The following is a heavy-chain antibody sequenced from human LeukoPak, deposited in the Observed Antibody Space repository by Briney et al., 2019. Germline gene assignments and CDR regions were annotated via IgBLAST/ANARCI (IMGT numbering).Heavy chain of an antibody. J-gene: IGHJ5*02. CDR2: INPNSGGT. Sequence: ASVKVSCKASEYTFTGYYMHWVRQAPGQGLEWMGRINPNSGGTDYAQKFQGRVTMTRDTSISRAYMELSRVRSDDTAVYYCVRDRGGYCSRANCRAGWFDPWGQGTLVTVSS. CDR3: VRDRGGYCSRANCRAGWFDP. V-gene: IGHV1-2*06. CDR1: EYTFTGYY. D-gene: IGHD2-2*01.